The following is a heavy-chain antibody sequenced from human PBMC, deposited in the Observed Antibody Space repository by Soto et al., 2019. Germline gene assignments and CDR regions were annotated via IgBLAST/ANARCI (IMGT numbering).Heavy chain of an antibody. D-gene: IGHD3-9*01. CDR1: GFTFSSYS. V-gene: IGHV3-48*01. CDR2: ISSSSSTI. CDR3: ARNPGYYDILTGYYTPATYYYIDV. J-gene: IGHJ6*03. Sequence: PGGSLRLSCAASGFTFSSYSMNWVRQAPGKGLEWVSYISSSSSTIYYADSVKGRFTISRDNAKNSLYLQMNSLRAEDTAVYYCARNPGYYDILTGYYTPATYYYIDVWGKGTTVTVSS.